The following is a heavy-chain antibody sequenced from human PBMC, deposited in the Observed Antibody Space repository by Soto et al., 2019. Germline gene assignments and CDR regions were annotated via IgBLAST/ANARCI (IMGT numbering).Heavy chain of an antibody. CDR1: GFTFSDYY. J-gene: IGHJ4*01. Sequence: PGGSLRLSCAASGFTFSDYYMSWIRQAPGKGLEWVSYISSSSSYTNYADSVKGRFTISRDNAKNSLYLQMNSLRAEDTAVYYCARSLVVPASHFDYWGHGTLVTVSS. CDR2: ISSSSSYT. CDR3: ARSLVVPASHFDY. D-gene: IGHD2-2*01. V-gene: IGHV3-11*06.